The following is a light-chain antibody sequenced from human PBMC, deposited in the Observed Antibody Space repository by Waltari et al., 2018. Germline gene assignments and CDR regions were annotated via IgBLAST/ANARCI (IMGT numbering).Light chain of an antibody. Sequence: EIVLTHSPATLSLSPGDRATLSCRASQSISNYLAWYQQTRGQAPRLLLYDTSNRATGIPARFSGSGSGTEFTLTISSLEPEDFAVYYCHQRSDWGTFGGGTKVEI. CDR3: HQRSDWGT. J-gene: IGKJ4*01. CDR2: DTS. CDR1: QSISNY. V-gene: IGKV3-11*01.